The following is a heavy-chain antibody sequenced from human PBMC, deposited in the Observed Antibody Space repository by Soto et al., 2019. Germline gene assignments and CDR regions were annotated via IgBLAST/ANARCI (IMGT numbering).Heavy chain of an antibody. CDR1: GYTFTSYG. Sequence: ASVKVSCKASGYTFTSYGISWVRQAPGQGLEWVGWISAYNGNTNYAQKLQGRVTMTTDTSTSTAYMELRSLRSDDTAVYYCARDLEPTRYYYDSSGYRPTIDYWGQGTLVTV. D-gene: IGHD3-22*01. CDR2: ISAYNGNT. J-gene: IGHJ4*02. CDR3: ARDLEPTRYYYDSSGYRPTIDY. V-gene: IGHV1-18*04.